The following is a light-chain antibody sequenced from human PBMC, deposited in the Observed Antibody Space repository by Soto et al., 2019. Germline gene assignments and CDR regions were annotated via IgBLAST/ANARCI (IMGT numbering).Light chain of an antibody. Sequence: QSALTQPRSVSGSPGQSVTISCTGTTSDVGGYNYVSWYQHHPGKAPKLMIYDVNKRPSGVPDRFSGSKSGNTASLTISGLQAEDESDYFCSSWEDSLDGPIFGGATKLTVL. V-gene: IGLV2-11*01. J-gene: IGLJ2*01. CDR1: TSDVGGYNY. CDR3: SSWEDSLDGPI. CDR2: DVN.